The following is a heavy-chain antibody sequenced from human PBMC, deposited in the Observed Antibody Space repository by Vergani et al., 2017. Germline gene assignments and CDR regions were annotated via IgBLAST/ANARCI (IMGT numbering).Heavy chain of an antibody. CDR2: ITSSSTTI. CDR3: ARGPPTYDSSAYYYY. Sequence: EVQLVESGGGLVQPGGSLRLSCAASGFTFSSYSMNWVRQAPGKGLEWVSYITSSSTTIYYADSVKGRFTISRDNAKNSLSLQMNSLRDEDTAVYYCARGPPTYDSSAYYYYWGQGTLVTGSS. J-gene: IGHJ4*02. V-gene: IGHV3-48*02. D-gene: IGHD3-22*01. CDR1: GFTFSSYS.